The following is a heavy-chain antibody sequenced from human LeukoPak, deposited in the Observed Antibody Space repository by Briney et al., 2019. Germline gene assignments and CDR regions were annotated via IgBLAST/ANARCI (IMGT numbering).Heavy chain of an antibody. J-gene: IGHJ4*02. Sequence: SQTLSLTCAVSGGSISSGGYSWSWIRQPPGKGLEWIGYIYHSGSTYYNPSLKSRVTISVDRSKNQFSLKLSSVTAADTAVYYCASGEVTAMGHWGQGTLVTVSS. CDR3: ASGEVTAMGH. CDR1: GGSISSGGYS. CDR2: IYHSGST. V-gene: IGHV4-30-2*01. D-gene: IGHD2-21*02.